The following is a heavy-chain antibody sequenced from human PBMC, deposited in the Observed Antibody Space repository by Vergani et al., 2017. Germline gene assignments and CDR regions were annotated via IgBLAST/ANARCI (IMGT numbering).Heavy chain of an antibody. J-gene: IGHJ5*02. CDR1: GGSISSGSYY. Sequence: QVQLQESGPGLVKPSQTLSLTCTVSGGSISSGSYYWSWIRQPAGKGLEWIGRIYTSGSTNYNPSLKSRVTISVDTSKNQFSLKLSSVTAADTAVYYCARGLRGIAAAGAVDPWGQGTLVTVSS. D-gene: IGHD6-13*01. CDR3: ARGLRGIAAAGAVDP. CDR2: IYTSGST. V-gene: IGHV4-61*02.